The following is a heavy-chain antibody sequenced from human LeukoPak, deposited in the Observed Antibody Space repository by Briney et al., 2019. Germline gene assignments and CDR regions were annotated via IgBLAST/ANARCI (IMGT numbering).Heavy chain of an antibody. CDR3: ARVGRYCSGGNCFTDY. V-gene: IGHV3-23*01. D-gene: IGHD2-15*01. J-gene: IGHJ4*02. CDR2: ISGSGGST. Sequence: GGSLRLSCAASGFTFSSYAMSWVRQAPGKGLEWVSAISGSGGSTYYADSVKGRFTFSRDNAKSSLYLQMSSLRAEDTAVYYCARVGRYCSGGNCFTDYWGQGTLVTVSS. CDR1: GFTFSSYA.